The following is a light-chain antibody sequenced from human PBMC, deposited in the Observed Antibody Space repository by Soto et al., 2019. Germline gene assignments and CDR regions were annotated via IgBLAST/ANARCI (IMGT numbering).Light chain of an antibody. CDR1: SGHSSYA. Sequence: QPVLTQSPSASASLGASVKLTCTLSSGHSSYAIAWHQQQPEKGPRYLMKLDSDGSHSKGDAIPDRFSGSSSGAERYLTISSLQSEDDADDYCQNWGGDINVVFGGGTKLTVL. CDR3: QNWGGDINVV. J-gene: IGLJ2*01. V-gene: IGLV4-69*01. CDR2: LDSDGSH.